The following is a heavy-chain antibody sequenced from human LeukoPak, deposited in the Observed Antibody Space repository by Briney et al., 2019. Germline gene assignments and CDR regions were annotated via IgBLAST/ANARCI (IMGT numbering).Heavy chain of an antibody. CDR1: GFIFSNYN. CDR3: SRGGCSSTSCKPGY. Sequence: PGGSLRLSRAASGFIFSNYNMNWVRQAPGKGLEWVSSISSSSTYIYYADSVKGRFTISRDNAKYSLYLQMNSLRAEDTAVYYCSRGGCSSTSCKPGYWGQGTLVTVSS. CDR2: ISSSSTYI. V-gene: IGHV3-21*06. D-gene: IGHD2-2*01. J-gene: IGHJ4*02.